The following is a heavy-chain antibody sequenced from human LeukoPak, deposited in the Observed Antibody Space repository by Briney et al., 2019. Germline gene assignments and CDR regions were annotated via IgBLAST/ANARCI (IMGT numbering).Heavy chain of an antibody. V-gene: IGHV4-4*07. CDR3: AREQGSQQYGNSWSFDY. CDR1: GAFISSYY. CDR2: IYTSGST. J-gene: IGHJ4*01. D-gene: IGHD6-13*01. Sequence: SETLSLTCNVSGAFISSYYLSWIRQPAGKGLEWIGRIYTSGSTYYNPSLKSRVTMSVDTSKNQFSLQLSSVTAADTAAYYCAREQGSQQYGNSWSFDYWGHGTPVTVTS.